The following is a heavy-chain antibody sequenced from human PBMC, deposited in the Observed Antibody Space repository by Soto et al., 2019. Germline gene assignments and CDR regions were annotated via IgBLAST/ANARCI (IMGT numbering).Heavy chain of an antibody. D-gene: IGHD1-1*01. CDR3: ARVERGTATTVVDAFDI. CDR1: GGSVSGANYY. V-gene: IGHV4-34*01. Sequence: QVQLQQWGAGLLKPSETLSLTCAVYGGSVSGANYYWSWIRQPPGKGLEWIGEVSHSGGTHFNPSLKSRVTISVDTSTNQFSLKMSSVTAADTALYYCARVERGTATTVVDAFDIWGPGTMVTVSS. J-gene: IGHJ3*02. CDR2: VSHSGGT.